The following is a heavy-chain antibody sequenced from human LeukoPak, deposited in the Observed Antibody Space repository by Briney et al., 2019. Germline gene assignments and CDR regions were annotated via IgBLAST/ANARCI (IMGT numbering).Heavy chain of an antibody. CDR3: AKDPKYSSSWSYFDY. D-gene: IGHD6-13*01. CDR1: GFTFSSYG. V-gene: IGHV3-30*02. J-gene: IGHJ4*02. Sequence: GGSLRLSCAASGFTFSSYGMHWVRQAPGKGLEWVAFIRYDGSNKYYADSVKGRFTISRDNSKNTLYLQMNSPRAEDTAVYYCAKDPKYSSSWSYFDYWGQGTLVTVSS. CDR2: IRYDGSNK.